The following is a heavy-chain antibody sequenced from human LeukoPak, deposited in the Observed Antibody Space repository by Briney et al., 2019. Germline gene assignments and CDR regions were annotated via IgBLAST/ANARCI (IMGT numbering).Heavy chain of an antibody. CDR2: ITGSDDIT. D-gene: IGHD3-9*01. Sequence: GGSLRLSCAASGFIFSNYAMSWVRQAPGKWLEWVSAITGSDDITYYADSVKGRFTISRDNSKNTLYLQVNSLRAEDTAIYYCAKWGDYDILTGYYDSDYWGQGTLVTVSS. CDR1: GFIFSNYA. V-gene: IGHV3-23*01. J-gene: IGHJ4*02. CDR3: AKWGDYDILTGYYDSDY.